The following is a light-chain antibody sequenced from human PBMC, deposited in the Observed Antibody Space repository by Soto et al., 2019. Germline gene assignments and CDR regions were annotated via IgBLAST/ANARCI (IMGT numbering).Light chain of an antibody. CDR3: HQASSFPYT. Sequence: IQMTQSPSSVSASVGDTINITCRASQDIKKWLAWYQQKPGKAPKVLIYAASNLESGVSSRFSGSGAGTEFSLTISSLQTEDFATYFCHQASSFPYTFGPWTKVDIK. J-gene: IGKJ3*01. V-gene: IGKV1-12*01. CDR2: AAS. CDR1: QDIKKW.